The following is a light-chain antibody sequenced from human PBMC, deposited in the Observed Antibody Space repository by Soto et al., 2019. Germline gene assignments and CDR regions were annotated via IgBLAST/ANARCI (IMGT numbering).Light chain of an antibody. Sequence: QSVLTQPASVSGSPGQSITISCTGTSSDVGSYKLVSWYQQYPGKAPKLIIYTDNKRPPGVSNCFSGSRSSNTASLTISGLQPEDEADYYCCSYGGSTTYVFGTGTKVTVL. CDR1: SSDVGSYKL. CDR3: CSYGGSTTYV. J-gene: IGLJ1*01. V-gene: IGLV2-23*01. CDR2: TDN.